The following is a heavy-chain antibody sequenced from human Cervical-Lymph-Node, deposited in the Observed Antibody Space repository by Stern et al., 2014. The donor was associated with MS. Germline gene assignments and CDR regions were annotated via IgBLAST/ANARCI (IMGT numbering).Heavy chain of an antibody. CDR2: ISSASKNI. Sequence: EVQLVESGGGLVQPGGSLRLSCAASGFPFSSYSMNWVRQAPGKGLEWISYISSASKNIHYADSVKGRFTMSRDDAKDTLYLQMNSLRDEDTAVYYCARGEISGWSREDYWGQGTLVTVSS. V-gene: IGHV3-48*02. J-gene: IGHJ4*02. CDR3: ARGEISGWSREDY. D-gene: IGHD6-19*01. CDR1: GFPFSSYS.